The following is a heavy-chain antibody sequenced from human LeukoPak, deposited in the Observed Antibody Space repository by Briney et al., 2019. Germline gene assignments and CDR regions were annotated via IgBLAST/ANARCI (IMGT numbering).Heavy chain of an antibody. J-gene: IGHJ4*02. Sequence: GGSLRLSCAASGFTFSSYGMHWVRKAPGKGLEWVAVISYDGSNKYYADSVKGRFTISRDNSKNTLYLQMNSLRAEDTAVYYCAKDRRSGSYFDYWGQGTLVTVSS. D-gene: IGHD1-26*01. CDR1: GFTFSSYG. V-gene: IGHV3-30*18. CDR2: ISYDGSNK. CDR3: AKDRRSGSYFDY.